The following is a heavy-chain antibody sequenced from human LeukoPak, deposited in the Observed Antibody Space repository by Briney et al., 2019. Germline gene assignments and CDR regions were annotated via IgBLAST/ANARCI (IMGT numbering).Heavy chain of an antibody. CDR2: IYTSGIT. D-gene: IGHD1-26*01. CDR3: ARIVGATIDY. Sequence: SQTLSLTCTVSGGSISSGSYYWSWIRQPAGKGLEWIGRIYTSGITNYNPSLKSRVTISVDTSKNQFSLKLSSVTAADTAVYYCARIVGATIDYWGQGTLVTVSS. CDR1: GGSISSGSYY. V-gene: IGHV4-61*02. J-gene: IGHJ4*02.